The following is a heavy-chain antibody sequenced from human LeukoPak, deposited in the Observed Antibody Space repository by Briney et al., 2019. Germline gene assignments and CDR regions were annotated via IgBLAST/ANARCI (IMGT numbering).Heavy chain of an antibody. V-gene: IGHV3-30-3*01. CDR2: ISYDGSNK. D-gene: IGHD6-13*01. CDR1: GFTFSSYA. CDR3: AREIAAAGTLLFDP. J-gene: IGHJ5*02. Sequence: GRSLRLSCAASGFTFSSYAMHWVRQAPGKGLEWVAVISYDGSNKYYADSVKGRFTISRDNSKNTLYLQMNSLRADDTAVYYCAREIAAAGTLLFDPWGQGTLVTVSS.